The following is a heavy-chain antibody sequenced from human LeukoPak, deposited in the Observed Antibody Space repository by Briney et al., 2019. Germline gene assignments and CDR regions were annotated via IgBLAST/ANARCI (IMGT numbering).Heavy chain of an antibody. J-gene: IGHJ4*02. CDR3: ARDGYTASYYSLDY. CDR1: GGSIRSYY. Sequence: SETLSLTCSVSGGSIRSYYWSWIRQPVRKGLESIGRIYSSGTTNYNPSLKSRVSMSVDMSKNQFSLRLNSVTAADTAVYYCARDGYTASYYSLDYWGQGILVTVSS. D-gene: IGHD1-26*01. V-gene: IGHV4-4*07. CDR2: IYSSGTT.